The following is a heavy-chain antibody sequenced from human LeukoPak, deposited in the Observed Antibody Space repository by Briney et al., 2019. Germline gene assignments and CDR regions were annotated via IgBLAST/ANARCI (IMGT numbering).Heavy chain of an antibody. V-gene: IGHV1-3*01. D-gene: IGHD2-15*01. CDR1: GYTFTTYA. CDR2: IDAGNGNT. Sequence: ASVNVSCTASGYTFTTYAMHSVRQAPGPRRKWMGWIDAGNGNTKYSQKFQGRVTITRDTSASTAYMELSSLRSEDTAVYYCARVTDRGSGIYPNYYYGMDVWGQGTTVTVSS. J-gene: IGHJ6*02. CDR3: ARVTDRGSGIYPNYYYGMDV.